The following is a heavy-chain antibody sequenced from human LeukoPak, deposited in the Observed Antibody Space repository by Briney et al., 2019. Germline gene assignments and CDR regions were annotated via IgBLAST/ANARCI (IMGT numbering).Heavy chain of an antibody. J-gene: IGHJ6*03. CDR2: VYTSGST. CDR1: GGSISSDNYS. CDR3: ASVRRGFGESSKYYAYYYMDV. Sequence: SQTLSLTCTVSGGSISSDNYSWSWIRQPAGKGLEWIGRVYTSGSTNYNPSLKSRVTISLDTSKNQFSLKLSSVTAADTAVYYCASVRRGFGESSKYYAYYYMDVWGKGTTVTVSS. D-gene: IGHD3-10*01. V-gene: IGHV4-61*02.